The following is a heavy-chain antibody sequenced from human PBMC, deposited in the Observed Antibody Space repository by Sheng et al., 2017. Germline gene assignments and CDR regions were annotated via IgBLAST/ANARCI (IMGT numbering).Heavy chain of an antibody. CDR3: ARSPMVRGAGGLDY. J-gene: IGHJ4*02. D-gene: IGHD3-10*01. CDR2: INPDSGGT. Sequence: QVQLVQSGAEVKEPGASVKVSCKTSGYTFTDYYMHWVRQTPGQGLEWMGWINPDSGGTNYAPKFRGRVTMTRDTSITTAYIELSKLKSDDTAMYYCARSPMVRGAGGLDYWGQGTLLTVSS. V-gene: IGHV1-2*02. CDR1: GYTFTDYY.